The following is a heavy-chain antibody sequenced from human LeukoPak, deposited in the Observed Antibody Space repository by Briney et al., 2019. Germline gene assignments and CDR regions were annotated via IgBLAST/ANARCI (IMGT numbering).Heavy chain of an antibody. V-gene: IGHV4-59*12. Sequence: PSETLSLTCTVSGGSISSYYWSWIRQPPGRGLEWIGYIYYSGYTNYNPSLKSRVTISVDTSKNQFSLKLSSVTAADTAVYYCARRRGYSYGSKTVNWFDPWGQGTLVTVSS. J-gene: IGHJ5*02. CDR3: ARRRGYSYGSKTVNWFDP. CDR1: GGSISSYY. CDR2: IYYSGYT. D-gene: IGHD5-18*01.